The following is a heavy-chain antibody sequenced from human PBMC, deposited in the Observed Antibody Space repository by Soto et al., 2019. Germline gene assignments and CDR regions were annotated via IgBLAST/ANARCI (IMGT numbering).Heavy chain of an antibody. V-gene: IGHV4-31*03. CDR1: GGSISSGGYY. Sequence: SETLSLTCTVSGGSISSGGYYWSWIRQHPGKGLEWIGYIYYSGSTYYNPSLKSRVTISVDTSKNQFSLKLSSVTAADTAVYYCARAQSSDYYDSSGYPDYWGQGTLVTVSS. CDR3: ARAQSSDYYDSSGYPDY. CDR2: IYYSGST. J-gene: IGHJ4*02. D-gene: IGHD3-22*01.